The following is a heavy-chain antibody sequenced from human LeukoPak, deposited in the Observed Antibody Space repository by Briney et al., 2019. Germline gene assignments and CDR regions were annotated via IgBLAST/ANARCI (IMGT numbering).Heavy chain of an antibody. Sequence: GGSLRLSCAASGFTVSSNYMSWVRQAPGKGLEWVAVISYDGSNKYYADSVKGRFSISRDNSNNTLYLQLNRLRVEDTAVYYCAKGSGSYDYFDSWGQGALVSVS. CDR2: ISYDGSNK. CDR3: AKGSGSYDYFDS. CDR1: GFTVSSNY. V-gene: IGHV3-30*18. J-gene: IGHJ4*02. D-gene: IGHD1-26*01.